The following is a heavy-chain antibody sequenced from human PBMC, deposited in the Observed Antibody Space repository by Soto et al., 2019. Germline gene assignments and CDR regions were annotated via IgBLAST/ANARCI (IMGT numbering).Heavy chain of an antibody. V-gene: IGHV3-21*01. J-gene: IGHJ6*02. CDR1: GGTFSSYS. Sequence: GSLRLSGAACGGTFSSYSMNWVLHAPGKGLEWVSSISSSSSYIYYADSVKGRFTISRDNAKNSLYLQMNSLRAEDTAVYYCARMAGNGDYGMDVWGQGTTVTVSS. D-gene: IGHD4-17*01. CDR3: ARMAGNGDYGMDV. CDR2: ISSSSSYI.